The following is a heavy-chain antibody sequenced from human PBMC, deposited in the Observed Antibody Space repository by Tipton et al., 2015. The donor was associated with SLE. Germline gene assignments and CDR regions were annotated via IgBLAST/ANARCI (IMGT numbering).Heavy chain of an antibody. J-gene: IGHJ4*02. CDR2: IYYSGST. CDR1: GGSISSHY. Sequence: TLSLSCTVSGGSISSHYWSWIRQPPGKGLEWIGYIYYSGSTNYNSSLESRVTISVDTSRSQFSLTLSSVTAADTAVYYCARGGWELSFDYWGQGTLVTVSS. V-gene: IGHV4-59*11. CDR3: ARGGWELSFDY. D-gene: IGHD1-26*01.